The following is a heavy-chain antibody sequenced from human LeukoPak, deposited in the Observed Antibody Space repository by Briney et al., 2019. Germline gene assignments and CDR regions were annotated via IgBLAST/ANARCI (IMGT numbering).Heavy chain of an antibody. Sequence: ASVKVSCKASGYTFTGYYTHWVRQAPGQGLEWIGWINPNSGGTNYAQKFQGRVTMTRDTSISTAYMELSRLRSDDTAVYYCARSIRPENWFDPWGQGTLVTVSS. CDR3: ARSIRPENWFDP. CDR1: GYTFTGYY. J-gene: IGHJ5*02. CDR2: INPNSGGT. D-gene: IGHD6-6*01. V-gene: IGHV1-2*02.